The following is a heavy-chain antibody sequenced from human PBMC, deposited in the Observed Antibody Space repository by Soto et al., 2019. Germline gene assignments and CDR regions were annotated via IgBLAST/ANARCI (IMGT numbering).Heavy chain of an antibody. J-gene: IGHJ4*01. CDR2: IIPIFGTA. D-gene: IGHD3-3*01. CDR1: GGTFSSYA. CDR3: ARDWTYDFWSGYYTGEAVFDY. V-gene: IGHV1-69*06. Sequence: SVKVSCKASGGTFSSYAISWVRQAPGQGLEWMGGIIPIFGTANYAQKFQGRVTITADKSTSTAYMELSSLRSEDTAMYYCARDWTYDFWSGYYTGEAVFDYWGQ.